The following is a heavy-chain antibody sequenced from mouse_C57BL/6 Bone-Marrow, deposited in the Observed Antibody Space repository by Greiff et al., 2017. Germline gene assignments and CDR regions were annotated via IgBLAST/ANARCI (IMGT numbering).Heavy chain of an antibody. J-gene: IGHJ3*01. CDR2: ISYDGSN. Sequence: VQLKESGPGLVKPSQSLSLTCSVTGYSITSGYYWNWIRQFPGNKLEWMGYISYDGSNNYNPSLKNRISITRDTSKNQFVLKLNSVTTEDAATDYWARGLLWYAWFAYWGQGTLVTVSA. CDR3: ARGLLWYAWFAY. V-gene: IGHV3-6*01. CDR1: GYSITSGYY. D-gene: IGHD2-10*01.